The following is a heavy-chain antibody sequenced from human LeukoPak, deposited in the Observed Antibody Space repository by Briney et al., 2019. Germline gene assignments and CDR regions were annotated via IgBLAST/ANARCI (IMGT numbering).Heavy chain of an antibody. CDR3: ARASRKGYYDSSGYLDY. J-gene: IGHJ4*02. Sequence: GAPVKVSCKASGGTFSSYAISWVRQAPGQGLEWMGGIIPIFGTANYAQKFQGRVTITADESTSTAYMELSSLRSEDTAVYYCARASRKGYYDSSGYLDYWGQGTLVTVSS. CDR2: IIPIFGTA. CDR1: GGTFSSYA. V-gene: IGHV1-69*13. D-gene: IGHD3-22*01.